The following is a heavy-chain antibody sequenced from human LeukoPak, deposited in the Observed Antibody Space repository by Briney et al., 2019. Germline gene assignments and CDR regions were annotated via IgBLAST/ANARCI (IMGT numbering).Heavy chain of an antibody. CDR3: ARDVGGFFDY. D-gene: IGHD2-15*01. J-gene: IGHJ4*02. CDR1: GFSFSSYS. CDR2: ISGSGKNI. V-gene: IGHV3-21*01. Sequence: PGGSLRLSCAASGFSFSSYSLNWVSQAPGKGLERVSSISGSGKNIYYADSVKGRFIISRDNAKNSLYLQMNSLRVEDTAVYYCARDVGGFFDYWGQGILVTVSS.